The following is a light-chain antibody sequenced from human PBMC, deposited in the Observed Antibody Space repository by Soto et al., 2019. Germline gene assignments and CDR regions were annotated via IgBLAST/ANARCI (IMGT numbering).Light chain of an antibody. V-gene: IGLV2-23*02. CDR1: SSDVGSYNP. J-gene: IGLJ2*01. CDR3: CSYAGSSTLMV. Sequence: QSVLTQPASVSGSPGQSITISCTGTSSDVGSYNPVSWYQQHPGKAPKLMIYEVSKRPSGVSNRFSGSKSGNTASLTISGLQAEDEADYYCCSYAGSSTLMVFGGGTQLTVL. CDR2: EVS.